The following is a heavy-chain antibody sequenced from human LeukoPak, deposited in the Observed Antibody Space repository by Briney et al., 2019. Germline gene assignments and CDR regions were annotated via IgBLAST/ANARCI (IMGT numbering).Heavy chain of an antibody. CDR3: ARDRGARPSNSNMDV. CDR1: GGSISSYY. Sequence: SETLSLTCTVSGGSISSYYWSWIRQPAGNGLEWIGRIYTSGSTNYNPSLKSRVTMSVDTSKNQFSLKLSSVTAADTAVYYCARDRGARPSNSNMDVWGKGTTVTVSS. CDR2: IYTSGST. V-gene: IGHV4-4*07. D-gene: IGHD3-10*01. J-gene: IGHJ6*03.